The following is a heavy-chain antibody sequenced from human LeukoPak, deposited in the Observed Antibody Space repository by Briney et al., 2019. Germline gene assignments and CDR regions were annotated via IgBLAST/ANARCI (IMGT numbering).Heavy chain of an antibody. CDR3: AKHSAQRSVDIVATMGV. D-gene: IGHD5-12*01. Sequence: PGGSLRLSCAASGFTFSSYAMSWVRQAPGKGLEWVSTISGSGGSTYYADSVRGRFTISRDNSKNTLYLQMNSLRAEDTAVCYCAKHSAQRSVDIVATMGVWGQGTLVTVSS. J-gene: IGHJ4*02. V-gene: IGHV3-23*01. CDR1: GFTFSSYA. CDR2: ISGSGGST.